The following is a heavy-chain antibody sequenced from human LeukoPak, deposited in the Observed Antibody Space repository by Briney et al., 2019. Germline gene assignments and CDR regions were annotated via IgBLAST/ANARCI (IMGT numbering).Heavy chain of an antibody. Sequence: ASVKVSCKASGYSFNSQGMNWVRQAPGQGLEWMGWINPNSGGTNYAQKFQGRVTMTRDTSISTAYMELSRLRSDDTAVYYCARDSYPHAFDIWGQGTMVTVSS. V-gene: IGHV1-2*02. CDR3: ARDSYPHAFDI. CDR1: GYSFNSQG. D-gene: IGHD2-21*01. J-gene: IGHJ3*02. CDR2: INPNSGGT.